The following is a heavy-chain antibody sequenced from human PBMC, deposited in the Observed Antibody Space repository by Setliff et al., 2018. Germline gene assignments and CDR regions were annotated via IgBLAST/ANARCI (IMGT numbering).Heavy chain of an antibody. CDR3: ASALIRRVAVAGKSQFDY. J-gene: IGHJ4*01. CDR2: IIPILGTT. Sequence: SVKVSCKASGGFSTHAISWVRQVPGQGLEWMGGIIPILGTTDYAQNFQGRVTITTDESTRSAYLEMSNLRPEDTAVYYCASALIRRVAVAGKSQFDYWGQGTLVTVSS. D-gene: IGHD6-19*01. CDR1: GGFSTHA. V-gene: IGHV1-69*05.